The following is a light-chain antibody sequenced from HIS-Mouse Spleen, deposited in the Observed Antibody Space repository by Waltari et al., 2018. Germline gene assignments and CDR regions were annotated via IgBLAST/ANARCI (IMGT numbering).Light chain of an antibody. CDR1: SSSVGGYNY. Sequence: QSALTQPASVSGSPGPSITIPCTGTSSSVGGYNYVSWYQQHPGKAPKLMIYDVSNRPSGVSNRFSGSKSGNTASLTISGLQAEDEADYYCSSYTSSSTRVFGGGTKLTVL. CDR3: SSYTSSSTRV. CDR2: DVS. V-gene: IGLV2-14*03. J-gene: IGLJ3*02.